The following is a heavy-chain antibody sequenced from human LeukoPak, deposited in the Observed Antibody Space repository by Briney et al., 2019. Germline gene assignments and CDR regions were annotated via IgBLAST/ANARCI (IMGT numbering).Heavy chain of an antibody. CDR2: IYPGTSDT. V-gene: IGHV5-51*01. Sequence: GESLRISCRGSGYSFTNYWIDWVRQMPGKGLEWMGVIYPGTSDTRYSPSFQGQVTISADKSIGTAYLQWSSLKASDTAMYYCARRGGNLPHNVMDAWGQGTTVTV. CDR3: ARRGGNLPHNVMDA. CDR1: GYSFTNYW. J-gene: IGHJ6*02. D-gene: IGHD4-23*01.